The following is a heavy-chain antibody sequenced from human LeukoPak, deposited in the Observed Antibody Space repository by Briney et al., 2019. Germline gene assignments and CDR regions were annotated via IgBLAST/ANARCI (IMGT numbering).Heavy chain of an antibody. CDR3: VRDKDWAFDY. Sequence: GGSLRLSCAASRFTLSSYSMNWVRQAPGKGLEWISHITIDLTIIDYADSVKGRFTISRDKAKNSLYLQMNSLRAEDTAVYYCVRDKDWAFDYWGQGTLITVSS. D-gene: IGHD3-9*01. V-gene: IGHV3-48*01. CDR1: RFTLSSYS. J-gene: IGHJ4*02. CDR2: ITIDLTII.